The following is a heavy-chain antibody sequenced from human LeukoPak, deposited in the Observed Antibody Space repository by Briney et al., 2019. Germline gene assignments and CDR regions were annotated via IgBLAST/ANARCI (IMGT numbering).Heavy chain of an antibody. Sequence: SETLSLTCAVYGGSLSGYYWSWIRQPPGKGLEWIGSIYYSGSTYYNPSLKSRVTISVDTSKNQFSLKLSSVTAPDTAVYYCARSGWYGAYYFDYWGQGTLVTVSS. V-gene: IGHV4-34*01. CDR1: GGSLSGYY. CDR3: ARSGWYGAYYFDY. CDR2: IYYSGST. J-gene: IGHJ4*02. D-gene: IGHD6-19*01.